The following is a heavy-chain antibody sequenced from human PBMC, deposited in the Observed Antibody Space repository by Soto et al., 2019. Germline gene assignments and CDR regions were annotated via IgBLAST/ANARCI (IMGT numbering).Heavy chain of an antibody. CDR3: AKLSSRWYAGFFDF. V-gene: IGHV3-23*01. Sequence: PGGSLRLSCTASGFTFSRHAMTWVRQAPGKGLEWVSGLSDSGGSIYYADSVKGRFTISRDNSMNTLYLQMNTLRAEDTAIYYCAKLSSRWYAGFFDFWGPGTLVTVSS. CDR2: LSDSGGSI. CDR1: GFTFSRHA. D-gene: IGHD6-13*01. J-gene: IGHJ4*02.